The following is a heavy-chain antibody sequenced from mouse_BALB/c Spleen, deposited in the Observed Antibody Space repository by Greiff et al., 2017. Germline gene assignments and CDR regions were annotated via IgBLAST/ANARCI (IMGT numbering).Heavy chain of an antibody. D-gene: IGHD3-1*01. CDR1: GYTFTSYW. J-gene: IGHJ2*01. CDR3: TRQLGLQNY. CDR2: INPSTGYT. V-gene: IGHV1-7*01. Sequence: QVQLQQSGAELAKPGASVKMSCKASGYTFTSYWMHWVKQRPGQGLEWIGYINPSTGYTEYNQKFKDKATLTADKSSSTAYMQLSSLTSEDSAVYYCTRQLGLQNYWGQGTTLTVSS.